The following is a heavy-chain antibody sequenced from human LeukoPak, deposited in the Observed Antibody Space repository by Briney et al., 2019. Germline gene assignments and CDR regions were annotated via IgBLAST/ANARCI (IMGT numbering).Heavy chain of an antibody. CDR2: IRKKVNSYST. V-gene: IGHV3-72*01. CDR3: VKIRGGGPFDY. CDR1: GFTFSNYW. Sequence: PGGSLRLSCVFSGFTFSNYWMKWVRQAPGKGLEWVGRIRKKVNSYSTEYAASVKGRFTISRDDSKNSLYLQMNSLKTEDTAVYYCVKIRGGGPFDYWGQGTLVTVSS. D-gene: IGHD3-10*01. J-gene: IGHJ4*02.